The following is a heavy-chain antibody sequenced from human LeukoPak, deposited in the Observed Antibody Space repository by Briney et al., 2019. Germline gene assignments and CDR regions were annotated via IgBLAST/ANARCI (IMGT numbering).Heavy chain of an antibody. V-gene: IGHV3-23*01. Sequence: SGGSLRLSCAASGFTFNSYAMSWVRQAPGKGLEWVSGISGSDGSTYYADSVKGRFTISRDNSKNTLYLQMNSLRAEDTAVYYCARAWDGMGGATGPHDAFNTWGQGKMVTVSS. J-gene: IGHJ3*02. CDR3: ARAWDGMGGATGPHDAFNT. D-gene: IGHD1-1*01. CDR1: GFTFNSYA. CDR2: ISGSDGST.